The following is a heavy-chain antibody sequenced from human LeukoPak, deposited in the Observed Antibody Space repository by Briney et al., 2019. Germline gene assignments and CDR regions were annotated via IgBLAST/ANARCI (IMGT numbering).Heavy chain of an antibody. CDR3: ARDLSSGYYPDAFDI. D-gene: IGHD3-22*01. Sequence: SETLSLTCTVSGGSISSGDYYWGWIRQPPGKGLEWIGSIYYSGSTYYNPSLKSRVTISVDTSKNQFSLKLSSVTAADTAVYYCARDLSSGYYPDAFDIWGQGTMVTVSS. V-gene: IGHV4-39*07. CDR2: IYYSGST. CDR1: GGSISSGDYY. J-gene: IGHJ3*02.